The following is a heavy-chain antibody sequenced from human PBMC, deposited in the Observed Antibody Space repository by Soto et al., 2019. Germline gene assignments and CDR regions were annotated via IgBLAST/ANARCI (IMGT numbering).Heavy chain of an antibody. D-gene: IGHD2-8*02. CDR3: ARDKITGLFDY. Sequence: QVQLQQWGAGLLKPSETLSLTCAVYGGSFSGYYWTWIRQPPGTGLEWIGEINHSGSTNYNPSLTSRFTISVDTSKNQVSLKLTSVTAADTAVYYCARDKITGLFDYWGQGTLVTVSS. V-gene: IGHV4-34*01. J-gene: IGHJ4*02. CDR1: GGSFSGYY. CDR2: INHSGST.